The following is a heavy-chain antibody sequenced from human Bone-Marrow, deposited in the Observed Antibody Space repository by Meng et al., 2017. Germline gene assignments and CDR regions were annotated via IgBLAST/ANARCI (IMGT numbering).Heavy chain of an antibody. CDR3: ARGLRAARPLLFGY. V-gene: IGHV4-34*01. J-gene: IGHJ4*02. Sequence: QVQLQQWGAGLLKPSETLSLTCVVSGGSFSDYYWSWIRQPPGKGLEWIREINHSGSTNYNPSLKSRVTISVDTSKNQFSLKLSSVTAADTAVYYCARGLRAARPLLFGYWGQGTLVTVSS. CDR2: INHSGST. CDR1: GGSFSDYY. D-gene: IGHD6-6*01.